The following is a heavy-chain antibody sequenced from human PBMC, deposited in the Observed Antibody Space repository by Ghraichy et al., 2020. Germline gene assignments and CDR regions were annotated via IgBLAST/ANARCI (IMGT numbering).Heavy chain of an antibody. CDR3: ASYRSYYYDILTGYRRHY. CDR1: GFTFSSYS. CDR2: ISSSSSYI. J-gene: IGHJ4*02. D-gene: IGHD3-9*01. V-gene: IGHV3-21*01. Sequence: GGSLRLSCAASGFTFSSYSMNWVRQAPGKGLEWVSSISSSSSYIYYADSVKGRFTISRDNAKNSLYLQMNSLRAEDTAVYYCASYRSYYYDILTGYRRHYRRQGTLVTVSS.